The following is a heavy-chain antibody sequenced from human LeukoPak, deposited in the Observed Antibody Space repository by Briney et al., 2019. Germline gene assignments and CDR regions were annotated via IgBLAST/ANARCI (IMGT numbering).Heavy chain of an antibody. J-gene: IGHJ5*02. CDR3: ARLNGPAIITFGEVTWFDP. Sequence: PGGSLRLSCAASGFTFSSYGMSWVRQAPGKGLEGVSAITGNGGSTYYAGSVQGRFTISRDNSKNTLYLQMNSLRAEDTAIYYCARLNGPAIITFGEVTWFDPWGQGTLVTVSS. D-gene: IGHD3-16*01. V-gene: IGHV3-23*01. CDR2: ITGNGGST. CDR1: GFTFSSYG.